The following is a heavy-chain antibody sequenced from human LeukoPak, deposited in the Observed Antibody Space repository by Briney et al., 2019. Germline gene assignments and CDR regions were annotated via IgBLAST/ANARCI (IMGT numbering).Heavy chain of an antibody. CDR3: ASQPYYFDSSGYYDY. CDR1: GYTFTSHD. CDR2: INPNTGGA. D-gene: IGHD3-22*01. Sequence: GASVKVSCKASGYTFTSHDINWVRQATGQGLEWMGWINPNTGGANYAQKFQGRVTMTRDTSISTTYMELSRLRSDDTAVYYCASQPYYFDSSGYYDYWGQGTLVTVSS. J-gene: IGHJ4*02. V-gene: IGHV1-2*02.